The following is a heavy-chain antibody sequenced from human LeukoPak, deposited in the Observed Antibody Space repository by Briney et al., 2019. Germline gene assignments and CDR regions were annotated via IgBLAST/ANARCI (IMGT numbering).Heavy chain of an antibody. CDR3: ARDNLITIFGVVIPYPLNV. D-gene: IGHD3-3*01. Sequence: GRSLRLSCAASGFTFSSYGMHWVRQAPGKGLEWVAVIWYDGSNKYYADSVKGRFTISRDNSKNTLYLQMNSLRAEDTAVYYCARDNLITIFGVVIPYPLNVWGQGTTVTVSS. J-gene: IGHJ6*02. CDR2: IWYDGSNK. CDR1: GFTFSSYG. V-gene: IGHV3-33*01.